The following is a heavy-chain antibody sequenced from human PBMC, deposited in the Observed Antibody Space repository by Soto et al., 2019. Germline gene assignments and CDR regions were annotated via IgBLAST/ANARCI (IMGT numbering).Heavy chain of an antibody. Sequence: SETLSLTCTVSGGSISSGDYYWSWIRQPPGKGLEWIGYIYYSGSTYYNPSLKSRVTISVDTSENQFSLKLSSVTAADTAAYYCARDRKWGYSSSWGQGTLVTVSS. D-gene: IGHD6-6*01. J-gene: IGHJ4*02. CDR1: GGSISSGDYY. V-gene: IGHV4-30-4*01. CDR3: ARDRKWGYSSS. CDR2: IYYSGST.